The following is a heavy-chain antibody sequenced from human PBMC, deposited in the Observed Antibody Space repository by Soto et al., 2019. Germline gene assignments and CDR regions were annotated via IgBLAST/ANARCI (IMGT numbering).Heavy chain of an antibody. Sequence: TESLSFNCTLSCRSISSSSFSWGLISQPPGKGLEWIGSIYYSGSTYYNPIPSSRVTIYVDTSKNQFSLKLSSVTAADTAVYYCALIAVAGTGAPPFDYWGQGTLVTVS. CDR2: IYYSGST. CDR1: CRSISSSSFS. J-gene: IGHJ4*02. V-gene: IGHV4-39*01. D-gene: IGHD6-19*01. CDR3: ALIAVAGTGAPPFDY.